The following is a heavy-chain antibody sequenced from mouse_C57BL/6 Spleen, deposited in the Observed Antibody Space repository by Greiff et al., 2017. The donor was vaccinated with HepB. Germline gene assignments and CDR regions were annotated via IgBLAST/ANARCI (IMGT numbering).Heavy chain of an antibody. CDR2: IYPGSGNT. CDR1: GYTFTDYY. V-gene: IGHV1-76*01. Sequence: VKLVESGAELVRPGASVKLSCKASGYTFTDYYINWVKQRPGQGLEWIARIYPGSGNTYYNEKFKGKATLTAEKSSSTAYMQLSSLTSEDSAVYFCARSSNYSWFAYWGQGTLVTVSA. CDR3: ARSSNYSWFAY. D-gene: IGHD1-1*01. J-gene: IGHJ3*01.